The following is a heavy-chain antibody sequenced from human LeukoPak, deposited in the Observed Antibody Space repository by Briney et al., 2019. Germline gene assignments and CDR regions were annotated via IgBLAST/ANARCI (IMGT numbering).Heavy chain of an antibody. CDR2: IRNKPNSYTT. CDR3: TRQECSGGSCSYVDF. D-gene: IGHD2-15*01. CDR1: GFDFSGFY. J-gene: IGHJ4*02. Sequence: GGSLKLSCAASGFDFSGFYVHWVRQASGRGLEWVGLIRNKPNSYTTVYAASVKGRFTISRDDSKNTAYLQMNSLKAEGTAVYYCTRQECSGGSCSYVDFWGQGTLVTVSS. V-gene: IGHV3-73*01.